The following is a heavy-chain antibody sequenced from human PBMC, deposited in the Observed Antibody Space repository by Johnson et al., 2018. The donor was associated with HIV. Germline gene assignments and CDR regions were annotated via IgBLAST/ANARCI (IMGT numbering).Heavy chain of an antibody. D-gene: IGHD6-6*01. CDR2: IYSGGAT. J-gene: IGHJ3*02. V-gene: IGHV3-66*01. CDR1: GFTVSSNY. Sequence: VQLVESGGGLVQPGGSLRLSCAASGFTVSSNYMSWVRQAPGKGLEWISLIYSGGATYYADSVKGRFTISRDNSKNTLYLQMNSLRAEDTAVYYCARDGVGYSSLKDAFDIWGQGTMVTVSS. CDR3: ARDGVGYSSLKDAFDI.